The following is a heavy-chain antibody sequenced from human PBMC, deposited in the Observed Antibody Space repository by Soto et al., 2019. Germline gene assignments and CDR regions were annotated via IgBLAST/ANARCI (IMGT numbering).Heavy chain of an antibody. CDR2: IKSKTDGGTT. CDR1: GFTFSNAW. V-gene: IGHV3-15*07. J-gene: IGHJ6*02. Sequence: PGGSLRLSCAASGFTFSNAWMNWVRQAPGKGLEWVGRIKSKTDGGTTDYAAPVKGRFTISRDDSKNTLYLQMNSLKTEDTAVYYCTSPYSSSWYLPDHYGMDVWGQGTTVTVSS. CDR3: TSPYSSSWYLPDHYGMDV. D-gene: IGHD6-13*01.